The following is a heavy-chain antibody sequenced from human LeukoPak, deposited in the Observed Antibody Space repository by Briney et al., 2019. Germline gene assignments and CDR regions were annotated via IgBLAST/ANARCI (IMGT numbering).Heavy chain of an antibody. Sequence: GRSLRLSCAASGFTFDDYAMHWVQQAPGKGLEWVSGISWNSGSIGYADSVKGRFTISRDNAKNSLYLQMNSLRAEDMALYYCAKAGSGRYYFDYWGQGTLVTVSS. CDR3: AKAGSGRYYFDY. J-gene: IGHJ4*02. V-gene: IGHV3-9*03. CDR2: ISWNSGSI. D-gene: IGHD6-19*01. CDR1: GFTFDDYA.